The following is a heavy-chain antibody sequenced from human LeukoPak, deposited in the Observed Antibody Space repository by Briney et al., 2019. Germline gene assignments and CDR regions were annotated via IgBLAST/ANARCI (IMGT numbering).Heavy chain of an antibody. CDR2: IYTIGST. CDR1: GGSISSYY. CDR3: ARDPNTYYYDSSGYDGDAFDI. J-gene: IGHJ3*02. D-gene: IGHD3-22*01. Sequence: SETLSLTCTVSGGSISSYYWRWIRQPAGKGLEWIGRIYTIGSTNYHPSLKSRVTMSIGTSKNQLSLKLSSVTAADTAVYYCARDPNTYYYDSSGYDGDAFDIWGQGTMVTVSS. V-gene: IGHV4-4*07.